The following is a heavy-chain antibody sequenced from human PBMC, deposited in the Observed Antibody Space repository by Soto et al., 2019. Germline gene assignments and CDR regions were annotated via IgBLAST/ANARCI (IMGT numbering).Heavy chain of an antibody. CDR2: ISGSGGST. CDR1: GFTFSSYA. D-gene: IGHD3-10*01. V-gene: IGHV3-23*01. CDR3: AKGITMVRGVIIWHYYYYGMDV. Sequence: PGGSLRLSCGASGFTFSSYAISWVRQAPGKGLEWVSAISGSGGSTYYADSVKGRFTISRDNSKNTLYLQMNSLRAEDTAVYYCAKGITMVRGVIIWHYYYYGMDVWGQGTTVTVSS. J-gene: IGHJ6*02.